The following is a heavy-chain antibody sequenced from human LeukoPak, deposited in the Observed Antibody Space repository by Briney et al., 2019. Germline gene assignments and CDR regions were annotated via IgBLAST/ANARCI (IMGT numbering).Heavy chain of an antibody. Sequence: PSETLSLTCTVSGGSISSYYWSWIRQPPGKGLEWIGYIYYSGSTNYNPSLKSRVTISVDTSKNQFSLKLSSVTAADTAVYYCARALSSRGPFDIWGQGTMVTVSS. V-gene: IGHV4-59*01. CDR1: GGSISSYY. CDR2: IYYSGST. J-gene: IGHJ3*02. CDR3: ARALSSRGPFDI. D-gene: IGHD6-13*01.